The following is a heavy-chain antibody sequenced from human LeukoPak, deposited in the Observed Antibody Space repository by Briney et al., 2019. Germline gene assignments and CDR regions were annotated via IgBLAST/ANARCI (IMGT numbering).Heavy chain of an antibody. V-gene: IGHV3-30*18. J-gene: IGHJ4*02. CDR2: ISYDTINK. CDR3: AKAGGDAN. D-gene: IGHD3-16*01. CDR1: GFPFTSHG. Sequence: PGGSPRLSCAASGFPFTSHGMHWVRQAPGKGLEWVAVISYDTINKYYGDSVKGRFTISRDNSNNTLYLQMDSLRLDDTAVYYCAKAGGDANWGQGTLVTVSS.